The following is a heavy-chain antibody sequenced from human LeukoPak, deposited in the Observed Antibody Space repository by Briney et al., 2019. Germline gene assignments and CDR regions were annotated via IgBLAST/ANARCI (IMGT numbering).Heavy chain of an antibody. CDR1: GGTFSSYA. Sequence: SVKVSCKASGGTFSSYAISWVRQAPGQGLEWMGGIIPIFGTANYAQKFQGRVTITADESTSTAYMELSSLRSEDTAVYYCARDYVAMESHAFDIWGQGTMVTVSS. D-gene: IGHD5-12*01. CDR2: IIPIFGTA. V-gene: IGHV1-69*13. J-gene: IGHJ3*02. CDR3: ARDYVAMESHAFDI.